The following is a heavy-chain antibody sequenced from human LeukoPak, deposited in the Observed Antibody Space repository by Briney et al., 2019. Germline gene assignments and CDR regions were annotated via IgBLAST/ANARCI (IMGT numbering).Heavy chain of an antibody. Sequence: PGGSLRLSCVASRFTFSNYWMTWVRQAPGKGLEWVANIKQDGTEKHYVDSVKGRFSISRDNAENSVYLEMNTLRVEDTGVYYCARGGRIGFDYWGQGTLVTVSS. CDR3: ARGGRIGFDY. D-gene: IGHD3-16*01. CDR1: RFTFSNYW. CDR2: IKQDGTEK. J-gene: IGHJ4*02. V-gene: IGHV3-7*01.